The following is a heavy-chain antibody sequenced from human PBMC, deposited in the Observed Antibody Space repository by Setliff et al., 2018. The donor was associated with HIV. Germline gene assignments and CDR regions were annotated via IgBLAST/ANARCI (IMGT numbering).Heavy chain of an antibody. CDR3: ATLDYYGSQTYNLALHY. V-gene: IGHV1-69-2*01. CDR1: GGTFSSYA. Sequence: ASVKVSCKASGGTFSSYAISWVRQDPGKGIEWMGRVDPKNGKTLYAENLRGRITITADTSTDTAYMELNSLRSEDTAIYYCATLDYYGSQTYNLALHYWGQGTLVTVSS. D-gene: IGHD3-10*01. J-gene: IGHJ4*02. CDR2: VDPKNGKT.